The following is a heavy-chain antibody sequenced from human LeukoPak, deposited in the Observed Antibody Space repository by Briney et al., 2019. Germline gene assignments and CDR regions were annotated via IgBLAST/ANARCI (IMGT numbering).Heavy chain of an antibody. J-gene: IGHJ5*01. D-gene: IGHD2-2*01. V-gene: IGHV1-8*02. CDR2: INPDPNSGNT. Sequence: ASVRVSCKASGYSFTSSDINWVRQATGQGLEWMGWINPDPNSGNTGYAQNFQGRVTITRDTSTSTAYMELTSLRSDDTAVYYCAPDYRYCTTTTCPQGYSWGQGTLVTVSS. CDR3: APDYRYCTTTTCPQGYS. CDR1: GYSFTSSD.